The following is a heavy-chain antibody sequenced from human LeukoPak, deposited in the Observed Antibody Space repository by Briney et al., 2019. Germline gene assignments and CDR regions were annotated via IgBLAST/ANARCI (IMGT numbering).Heavy chain of an antibody. J-gene: IGHJ4*02. D-gene: IGHD3-22*01. CDR2: ISYDGSNK. CDR3: AKDRAYYSDSSGYYLVRAYDY. V-gene: IGHV3-30*04. Sequence: GGSLRLSCAASGFTFSSYAMHWVRQAPGKGLEWVAVISYDGSNKYYADSVKGRFTISRDNSKNTLYLQMNSLRAEDTAVYYCAKDRAYYSDSSGYYLVRAYDYWGQGTLVTVSS. CDR1: GFTFSSYA.